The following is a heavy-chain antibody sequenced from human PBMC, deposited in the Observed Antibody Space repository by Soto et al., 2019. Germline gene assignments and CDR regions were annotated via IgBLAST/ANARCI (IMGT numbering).Heavy chain of an antibody. CDR3: ARDPHYDILTGYYVTDY. J-gene: IGHJ4*02. CDR2: IIPIFGTA. V-gene: IGHV1-69*13. D-gene: IGHD3-9*01. Sequence: GVLVKRSCKGAGGGLSVDAGGWRRQAPGQGLEWMGGIIPIFGTANYAQKFQGRVTITADESTSTAYMELSSLRSEDTAVYYCARDPHYDILTGYYVTDYWRQGTLVTVSS. CDR1: GGGLSVDA.